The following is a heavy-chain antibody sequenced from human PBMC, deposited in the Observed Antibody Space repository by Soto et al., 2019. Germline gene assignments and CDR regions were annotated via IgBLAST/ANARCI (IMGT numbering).Heavy chain of an antibody. CDR3: ARQRASVVTQAYFDV. V-gene: IGHV4-39*01. CDR1: GDSISSRSYY. D-gene: IGHD2-21*02. CDR2: IYYSGST. J-gene: IGHJ4*02. Sequence: SETLSLTCTVTGDSISSRSYYWGWIRQPPGKGLEWIGSIYYSGSTYNNPSLRSRVSMSIDTSKDQFSLKLKSVTAADTALYFCARQRASVVTQAYFDVWGPGFLVTVSS.